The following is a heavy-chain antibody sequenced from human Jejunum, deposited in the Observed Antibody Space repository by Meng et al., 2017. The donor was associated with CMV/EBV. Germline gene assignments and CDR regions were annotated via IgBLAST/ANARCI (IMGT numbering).Heavy chain of an antibody. CDR2: IIPFIGTT. CDR3: ARVICGGDCYLDN. CDR1: GGTFSTDG. V-gene: IGHV1-69*12. D-gene: IGHD2-21*02. Sequence: VQLVQSGAEVKKPGSSVKVSCKASGGTFSTDGISWVRQAPGQGLEWMGGIIPFIGTTDYAQKFQGRVTITADQSARTVYMEVRSLKSEDMGVYYCARVICGGDCYLDNWGQGTLVTVSS. J-gene: IGHJ4*02.